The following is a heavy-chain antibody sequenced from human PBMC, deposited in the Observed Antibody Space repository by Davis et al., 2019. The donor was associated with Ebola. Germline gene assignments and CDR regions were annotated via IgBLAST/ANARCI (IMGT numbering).Heavy chain of an antibody. Sequence: SETLSLTCSVSGASIIYPYWPWVRQPPGKGLEWTGHIDDSGRTDYSSSLKSRVTISADTSKNQFFLKLTSVTAADTAVYYCARDNIVATTNDACDMWGQGTMVTVSS. CDR2: IDDSGRT. CDR3: ARDNIVATTNDACDM. D-gene: IGHD5-12*01. CDR1: GASIIYPY. V-gene: IGHV4-59*11. J-gene: IGHJ3*02.